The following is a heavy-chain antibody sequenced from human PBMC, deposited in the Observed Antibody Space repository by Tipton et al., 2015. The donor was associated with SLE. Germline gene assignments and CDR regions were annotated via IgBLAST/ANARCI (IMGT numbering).Heavy chain of an antibody. CDR1: GFTFSNAW. Sequence: SLRLSCAASGFTFSNAWMSWIRQAPGKGLEWVSAISGSGGSTYYADSVKGRFTISRDNSKNTLYLQMNSLRAEDTAVYYCAKGPGIAAAGRGTWFDPWGQGTLVTVSS. D-gene: IGHD6-13*01. CDR2: ISGSGGST. V-gene: IGHV3-23*01. J-gene: IGHJ5*02. CDR3: AKGPGIAAAGRGTWFDP.